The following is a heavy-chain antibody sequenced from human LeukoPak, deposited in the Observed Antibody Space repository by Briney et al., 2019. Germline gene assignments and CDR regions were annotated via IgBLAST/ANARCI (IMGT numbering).Heavy chain of an antibody. CDR1: GFTFSSYE. Sequence: GGSLRLSCAASGFTFSSYEMNWVRQAPGKGLEWVSYISRSGSTRYYADSVKGRFTISRDNAKNSLYLQMNSLRAEDTDVYYCAGSYGSGTYENWGQGTLVTVSS. CDR3: AGSYGSGTYEN. D-gene: IGHD3-10*01. CDR2: ISRSGSTR. J-gene: IGHJ4*02. V-gene: IGHV3-48*03.